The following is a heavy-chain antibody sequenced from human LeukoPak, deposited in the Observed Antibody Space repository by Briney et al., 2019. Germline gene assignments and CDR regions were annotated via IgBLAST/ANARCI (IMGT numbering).Heavy chain of an antibody. Sequence: ASVKASCKASGYTFIDYYMYWVRQAPGQGLEWMGWINPNSGGTNSAQKFQGRVTMTRDTSISTAYMELSRLRSDDTAVYYCARGGDSGSYGAYWGQGTLVTVSS. CDR2: INPNSGGT. J-gene: IGHJ4*02. CDR3: ARGGDSGSYGAY. V-gene: IGHV1-2*02. D-gene: IGHD6-19*01. CDR1: GYTFIDYY.